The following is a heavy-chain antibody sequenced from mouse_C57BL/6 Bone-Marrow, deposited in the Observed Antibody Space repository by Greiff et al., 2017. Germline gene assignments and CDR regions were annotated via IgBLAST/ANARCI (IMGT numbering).Heavy chain of an antibody. V-gene: IGHV5-9*01. Sequence: VQLKESGGGLVKPGGSLKLSCAASGFTFSSYTMSWVRQTSEKRLEWVATISGGGGNTYYPDSVKGRFTISRDNAKKPLYLQMSNLRSEDTAWYYCTRRRYYYAMDCWGQGTSVTVSS. CDR2: ISGGGGNT. CDR3: TRRRYYYAMDC. J-gene: IGHJ4*01. CDR1: GFTFSSYT.